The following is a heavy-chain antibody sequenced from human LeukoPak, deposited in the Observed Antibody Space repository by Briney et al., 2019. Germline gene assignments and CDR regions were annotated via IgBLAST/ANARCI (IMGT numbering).Heavy chain of an antibody. Sequence: SQTLSLTCTVSGGSISSGDYYWSWIRQPPGKGLEWIGCIYYSGSTDYNPSLKSRVTISVDTSKNQSSLKLSSVTAADTAVYYCARARGYSYGYPFDYWGQGTLVTVSS. V-gene: IGHV4-30-4*01. CDR2: IYYSGST. D-gene: IGHD5-18*01. CDR1: GGSISSGDYY. J-gene: IGHJ4*02. CDR3: ARARGYSYGYPFDY.